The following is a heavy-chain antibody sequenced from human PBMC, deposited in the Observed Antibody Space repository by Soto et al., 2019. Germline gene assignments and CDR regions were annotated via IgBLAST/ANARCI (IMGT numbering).Heavy chain of an antibody. V-gene: IGHV4-31*03. CDR3: ARAGLERGDSSSPMEVFDY. CDR1: GGSISSGGYY. J-gene: IGHJ4*02. Sequence: QVQLQESGPGLVKPSQTLSLTCTVSGGSISSGGYYWSWNRQHPGKGLEWIGYIYYSGSTYYNPSLKSRVTISVDTSKNQFSLKLSSVTAADTAVYYCARAGLERGDSSSPMEVFDYWGQGTLVTVSS. D-gene: IGHD6-6*01. CDR2: IYYSGST.